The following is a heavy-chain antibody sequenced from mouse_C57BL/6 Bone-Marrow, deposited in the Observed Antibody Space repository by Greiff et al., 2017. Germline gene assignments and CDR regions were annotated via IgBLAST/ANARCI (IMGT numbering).Heavy chain of an antibody. J-gene: IGHJ3*01. CDR1: GYTFTSYG. Sequence: QVQLKQSGAELVRPGASVKLSCKASGYTFTSYGISWVKQRTGQGLEWIGEIYPRSGNTYYNEKFKGKATLPVDKSSSTAYMQLRSLTSEDSAVYFCASLAWFAYWGQGTLVTVSA. V-gene: IGHV1-81*01. CDR2: IYPRSGNT. CDR3: ASLAWFAY.